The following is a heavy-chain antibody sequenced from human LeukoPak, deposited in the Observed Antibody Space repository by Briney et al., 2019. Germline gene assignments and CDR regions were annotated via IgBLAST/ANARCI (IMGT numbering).Heavy chain of an antibody. CDR2: IYPGDSDT. Sequence: GASLQISCSGSGYSFITYWIGWGRQMPGKGLEWMGIIYPGDSDTRYSPSFQGQVTISADKSISTAYLQWSSLKASDAAMYYCARSGGYYLVDYWGQGTLVTVSS. CDR1: GYSFITYW. J-gene: IGHJ4*02. D-gene: IGHD3-22*01. V-gene: IGHV5-51*01. CDR3: ARSGGYYLVDY.